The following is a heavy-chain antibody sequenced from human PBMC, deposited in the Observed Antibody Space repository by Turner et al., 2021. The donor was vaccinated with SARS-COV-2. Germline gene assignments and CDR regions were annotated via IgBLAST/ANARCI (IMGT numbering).Heavy chain of an antibody. CDR3: ARDSGYYRFDF. J-gene: IGHJ4*02. V-gene: IGHV3-7*03. CDR1: GFTFTNHW. CDR2: ISQDGSQK. Sequence: EVQLVESGGGLVQPGGSLRLSCAASGFTFTNHWIGWVRQAPGEGLEWVAIISQDGSQKNYVDSLRVRVTISRDNAKQSLYLQMNSLRADDTAVYYCARDSGYYRFDFWGQGTLVTVSS. D-gene: IGHD3-22*01.